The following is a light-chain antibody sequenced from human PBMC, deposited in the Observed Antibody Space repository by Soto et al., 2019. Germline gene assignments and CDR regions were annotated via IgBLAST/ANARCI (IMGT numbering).Light chain of an antibody. CDR1: QSVRNNY. V-gene: IGKV3-20*01. CDR2: AAS. J-gene: IGKJ1*01. Sequence: EIVLTQSPDTLSLSPGDRATLSCRASQSVRNNYLAWYQQTPGQAPRPLIYAASNRAPGIPARFSGSASGTDFTLTISRLEPEDCAVYYCQQYGASPWTFGQGTKVDIK. CDR3: QQYGASPWT.